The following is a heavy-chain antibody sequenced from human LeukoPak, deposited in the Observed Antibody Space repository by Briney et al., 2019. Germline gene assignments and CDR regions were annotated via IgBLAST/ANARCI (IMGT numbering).Heavy chain of an antibody. V-gene: IGHV3-21*01. Sequence: PGGSLRLSCAASGFTFSSYSMNWVRQAPGKGLEWVSCISSSSSYIYYADSVKGRFTISRDNAKNSLYLQMNSLRVEDTAVYYCAKDRWEWPVKGGYFDYWGQGTLVTVSS. J-gene: IGHJ4*02. CDR1: GFTFSSYS. D-gene: IGHD6-19*01. CDR2: ISSSSSYI. CDR3: AKDRWEWPVKGGYFDY.